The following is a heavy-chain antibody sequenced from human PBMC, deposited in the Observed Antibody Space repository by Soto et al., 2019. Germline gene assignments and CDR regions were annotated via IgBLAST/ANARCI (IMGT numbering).Heavy chain of an antibody. V-gene: IGHV3-7*03. CDR3: ARHKGLGACSYDDFDI. D-gene: IGHD3-16*01. J-gene: IGHJ3*02. CDR2: IKEDGSEK. CDR1: GFTFSSYW. Sequence: GGSLRLSCAASGFTFSSYWMSWVRQAPGKGLEWVANIKEDGSEKYYVDSVKGRFTISRDNAKNSMYLQMNSLRAEDKAVYYCARHKGLGACSYDDFDIWGQGTMVTVSS.